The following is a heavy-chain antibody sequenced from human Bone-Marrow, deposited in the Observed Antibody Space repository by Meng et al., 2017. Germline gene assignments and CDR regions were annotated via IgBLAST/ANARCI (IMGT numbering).Heavy chain of an antibody. J-gene: IGHJ5*02. Sequence: QVQLGKCGAEVKKPGSSVKVSCKASGGTFSSYAISWVRQAPGQGLEWMGGIIPIFGTANYAQKFQGRVTITADESTSTAYMELSSLRSEDTAVYYCARIPFRRIQGSFWFDPWGQGTLVTVSS. D-gene: IGHD5-18*01. CDR1: GGTFSSYA. V-gene: IGHV1-69*01. CDR2: IIPIFGTA. CDR3: ARIPFRRIQGSFWFDP.